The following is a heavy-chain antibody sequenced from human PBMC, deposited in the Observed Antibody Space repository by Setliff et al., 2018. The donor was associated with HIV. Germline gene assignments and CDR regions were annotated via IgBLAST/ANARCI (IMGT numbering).Heavy chain of an antibody. CDR3: ARAAAGNTGPFDL. V-gene: IGHV4-4*07. CDR1: GDSISSYY. Sequence: SETLSLTCTVSGDSISSYYWSWIRQPAGKGLEWIGRVYTSGNTNYNPSLKSRVTMSVDTSKNQFSLKLTSVTASDTAVYYCARAAAGNTGPFDLWGQGSPVTVSS. CDR2: VYTSGNT. D-gene: IGHD4-17*01. J-gene: IGHJ4*02.